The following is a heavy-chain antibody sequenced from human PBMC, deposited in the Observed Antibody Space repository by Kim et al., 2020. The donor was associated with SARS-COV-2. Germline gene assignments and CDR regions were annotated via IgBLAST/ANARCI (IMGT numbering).Heavy chain of an antibody. V-gene: IGHV3-30-3*01. J-gene: IGHJ1*01. D-gene: IGHD6-19*01. CDR1: GFTFSSYA. CDR3: ARDGGLVATISSSGWYRAEYFQH. CDR2: ISYDGSNK. Sequence: GGSLRLSCAASGFTFSSYAMHWVRQAPGKGLECVAVISYDGSNKYYADSVKGRFTISRDNSKNTLYLQMNSLRAEDTAVYYCARDGGLVATISSSGWYRAEYFQHWGQGTLVTVSS.